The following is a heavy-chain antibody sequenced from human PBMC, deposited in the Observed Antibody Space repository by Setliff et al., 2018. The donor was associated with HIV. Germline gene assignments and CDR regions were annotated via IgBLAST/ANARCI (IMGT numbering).Heavy chain of an antibody. V-gene: IGHV4-38-2*01. J-gene: IGHJ4*02. Sequence: SETLSLTCDVSGYSISSGYYWGWIRQPPGKGLEWIGSIYHSGTIFYKPSLKSRLAISVDTSKNHFSLNLTSVTAADTAVYFCSRHRANWGGPWDSWGQGTLVTVSS. CDR3: SRHRANWGGPWDS. D-gene: IGHD3-16*01. CDR1: GYSISSGYY. CDR2: IYHSGTI.